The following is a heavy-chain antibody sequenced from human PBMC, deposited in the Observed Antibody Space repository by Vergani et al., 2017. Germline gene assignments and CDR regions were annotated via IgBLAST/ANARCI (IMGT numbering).Heavy chain of an antibody. CDR1: GGSISSYY. V-gene: IGHV4-4*08. CDR3: ARGDLATVTTNGYYFDY. Sequence: QVQLQESGPGLVKPSQTLSLTCTVSGGSISSYYWSWIRQPPGKGLEWIGYIYTSGNTNYNPSLESRVTMSVDTSKNQFSLQLSSVTAADTAVYYCARGDLATVTTNGYYFDYWGQGTLVTVSS. D-gene: IGHD4-17*01. J-gene: IGHJ4*02. CDR2: IYTSGNT.